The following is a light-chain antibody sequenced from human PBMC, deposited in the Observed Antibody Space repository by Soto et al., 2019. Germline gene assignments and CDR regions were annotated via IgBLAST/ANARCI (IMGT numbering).Light chain of an antibody. Sequence: QYVLTQPPSVSGAPGQRVTISCTGSSSNIGAAYDVHWYQQLLGTAPKLLIYGDSNRPSGVPDRFSGSKSGTSASLAITGLQAEDEADYYCQSYDSSLSALVFGGGTKLTVL. CDR1: SSNIGAAYD. J-gene: IGLJ2*01. V-gene: IGLV1-40*01. CDR3: QSYDSSLSALV. CDR2: GDS.